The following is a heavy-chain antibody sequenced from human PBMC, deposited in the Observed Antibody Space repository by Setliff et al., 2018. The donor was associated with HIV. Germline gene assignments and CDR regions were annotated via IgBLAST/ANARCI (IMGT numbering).Heavy chain of an antibody. CDR2: INPNTGGT. CDR3: ARDQTPIDAFDI. D-gene: IGHD2-15*01. Sequence: GASVKVSCKSSGYTFTGHYIHWVRQAPGQGLEWMGWINPNTGGTNYAQKFQGRVTMTRDTSISTAYMELRRLRSDDTAMYYCARDQTPIDAFDIWGQGTMVTVSS. CDR1: GYTFTGHY. J-gene: IGHJ3*02. V-gene: IGHV1-2*02.